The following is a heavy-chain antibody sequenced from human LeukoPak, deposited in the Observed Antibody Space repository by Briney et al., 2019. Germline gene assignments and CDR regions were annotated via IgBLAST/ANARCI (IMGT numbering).Heavy chain of an antibody. J-gene: IGHJ5*02. D-gene: IGHD3-22*01. CDR2: ITGIGLHT. CDR1: GFIFSTYG. CDR3: AKAMRGPMT. V-gene: IGHV3-23*01. Sequence: GGSLRLSCEASGFIFSTYGMSWVRQAPGKGFEWVSSITGIGLHTYYADSVKGRFTISRDNSKNTVYLQMNSLQAEDTAVYYCAKAMRGPMTWGQGTLVTVSS.